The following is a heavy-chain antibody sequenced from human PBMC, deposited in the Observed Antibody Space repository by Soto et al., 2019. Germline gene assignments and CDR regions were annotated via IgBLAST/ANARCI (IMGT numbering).Heavy chain of an antibody. J-gene: IGHJ1*01. V-gene: IGHV4-39*01. Sequence: QLQLQESGPGLVKPSETLSLTCTVSGGSISSSSYYWGWIRQPPGKGLEWIGSIYYSGSTYYNPSLKSRVTISVDTSKNQFSLKLSSVTAADTAVYYCARHGLTYYDSSGYYPAEYFQHWGQGTLVTVSS. D-gene: IGHD3-22*01. CDR3: ARHGLTYYDSSGYYPAEYFQH. CDR1: GGSISSSSYY. CDR2: IYYSGST.